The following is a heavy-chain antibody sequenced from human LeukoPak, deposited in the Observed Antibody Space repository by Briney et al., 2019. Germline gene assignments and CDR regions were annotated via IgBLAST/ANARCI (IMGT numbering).Heavy chain of an antibody. CDR2: IYHSGST. J-gene: IGHJ2*01. CDR1: GYSISSGYY. V-gene: IGHV4-38-2*02. CDR3: AREIFSGTYGDGKYFDL. D-gene: IGHD1-26*01. Sequence: KASETLSLTCTVSGYSISSGYYWGWIRQPPGKGLEWIGSIYHSGSTYYNPSLKSRVTISVDTSKNQFSLELSSVTAADTAVYYCAREIFSGTYGDGKYFDLWGRGNLVTVSS.